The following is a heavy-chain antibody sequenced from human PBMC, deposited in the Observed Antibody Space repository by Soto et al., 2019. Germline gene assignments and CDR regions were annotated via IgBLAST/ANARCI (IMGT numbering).Heavy chain of an antibody. V-gene: IGHV4-59*01. J-gene: IGHJ5*02. D-gene: IGHD1-26*01. CDR1: GGSLSSYY. Sequence: LSLTFTVSGGSLSSYYWSWIRQPPGKGLEWIGYIYYSGSTNYNPSLKNRVTISVDTSKNQFSLKLSSVTAADTAVYYCASGLNSGSYWNWFDPWGQGTLVTVSS. CDR2: IYYSGST. CDR3: ASGLNSGSYWNWFDP.